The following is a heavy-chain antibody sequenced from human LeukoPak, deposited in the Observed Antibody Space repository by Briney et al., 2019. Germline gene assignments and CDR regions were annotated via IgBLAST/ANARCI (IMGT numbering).Heavy chain of an antibody. CDR2: IGAGGTFT. V-gene: IGHV3-23*01. CDR1: GFTFSTYS. J-gene: IGHJ4*02. Sequence: GGSLRLSCAASGFTFSTYSMNWVRQAPGEGLEWVSGIGAGGTFTYYADSVKGRFTISRDNSRNTLYLQMNSLRADDTAVYYCAKGLDYTTYGYYFDYWGQGTLVTVSS. D-gene: IGHD4-11*01. CDR3: AKGLDYTTYGYYFDY.